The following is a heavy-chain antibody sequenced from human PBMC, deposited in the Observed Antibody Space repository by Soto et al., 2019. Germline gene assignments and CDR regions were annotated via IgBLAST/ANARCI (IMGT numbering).Heavy chain of an antibody. Sequence: EVQLVESGGGLVKPGGSLRLSCAASGFTFSSYSMNWVRQAPGKGLEWVSSISSSSSYIYYADSVKGRFTISRDNAKNSLYLQMNSLRAEDTAVYYCARASGDLGGIDAFDIWGQGTMVTVSS. CDR2: ISSSSSYI. CDR1: GFTFSSYS. CDR3: ARASGDLGGIDAFDI. J-gene: IGHJ3*02. D-gene: IGHD3-16*01. V-gene: IGHV3-21*01.